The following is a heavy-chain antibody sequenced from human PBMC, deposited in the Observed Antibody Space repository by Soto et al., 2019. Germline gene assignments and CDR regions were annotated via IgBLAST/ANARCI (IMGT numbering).Heavy chain of an antibody. Sequence: SGPTLVNPTQTLTLTCTFSGFSLSTSGVGVGWIRQPPGKALEWLALIYWDDDKRYSPSLKSRLTITKDTSKNQVVLTMTNMDPVDTATYYCAHLPGVEYYGSGSSQLYFDYWGQGTLVTVSS. D-gene: IGHD3-10*01. CDR2: IYWDDDK. CDR3: AHLPGVEYYGSGSSQLYFDY. V-gene: IGHV2-5*02. J-gene: IGHJ4*02. CDR1: GFSLSTSGVG.